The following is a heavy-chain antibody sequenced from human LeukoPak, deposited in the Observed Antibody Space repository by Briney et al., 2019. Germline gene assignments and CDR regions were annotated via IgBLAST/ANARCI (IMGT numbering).Heavy chain of an antibody. CDR1: GFTFSDFY. J-gene: IGHJ6*02. CDR2: ISGSSRYT. CDR3: AKAGSAWEDMDV. Sequence: PGRSLRLSCAASGFTFSDFYISWIRQAPGKGLEWVSYISGSSRYTNYADSVKGRFTISRDNAKNPLYLQMNSLRAEDTAVYYCAKAGSAWEDMDVWGQGTTVTVSS. D-gene: IGHD3-10*01. V-gene: IGHV3-11*05.